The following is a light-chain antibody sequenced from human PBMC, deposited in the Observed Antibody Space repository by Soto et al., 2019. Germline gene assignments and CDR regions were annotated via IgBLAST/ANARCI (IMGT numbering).Light chain of an antibody. V-gene: IGKV3-15*01. CDR3: QQYNNWPPVT. J-gene: IGKJ1*01. Sequence: EIVMTQSPPTLYVSPGERVTLSCRASENINRNLVWYQKRPGQAPMLVLDTASTRATGIPARFSGSGSGTEFTLTISILHSEDVAVYYCQQYNNWPPVTFGQGTKVDIK. CDR2: TAS. CDR1: ENINRN.